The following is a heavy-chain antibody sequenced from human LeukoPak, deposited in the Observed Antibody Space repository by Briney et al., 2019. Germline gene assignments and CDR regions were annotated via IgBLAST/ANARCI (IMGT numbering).Heavy chain of an antibody. J-gene: IGHJ4*02. CDR1: GFPFNNYG. V-gene: IGHV3-30*03. D-gene: IGHD3-22*01. CDR2: ISDDGTKK. Sequence: GGSLRLSCAASGFPFNNYGMNWVRQAPGKGLEWVAVISDDGTKKYYADSVKGRFTISRDNSKYTLLLQMNSLRAEDTAVYYCARDSGPYYYDSRGYHYWGQGTLVTVSS. CDR3: ARDSGPYYYDSRGYHY.